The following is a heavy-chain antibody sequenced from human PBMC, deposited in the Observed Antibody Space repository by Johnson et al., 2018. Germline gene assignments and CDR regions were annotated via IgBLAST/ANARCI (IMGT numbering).Heavy chain of an antibody. Sequence: QVQLVESGGGLVKPGGSLRLSCAATGFTFSGYSMNWIRQAPGKGLEWVSVIYSGGSTYYADSVQGRFTISRDNSKNTRYLQMNSLRAEDTAVYYCAKGGHSSSWYDYYYMDVWGKGTTVTVSS. CDR2: IYSGGST. J-gene: IGHJ6*03. CDR1: GFTFSGYS. D-gene: IGHD6-13*01. V-gene: IGHV3-NL1*01. CDR3: AKGGHSSSWYDYYYMDV.